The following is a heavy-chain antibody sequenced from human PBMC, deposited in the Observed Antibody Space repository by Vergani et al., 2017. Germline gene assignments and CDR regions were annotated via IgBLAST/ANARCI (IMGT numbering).Heavy chain of an antibody. V-gene: IGHV2-5*04. CDR3: VYRKTECGTTGCFYPFYYYYYMDV. J-gene: IGHJ6*03. Sequence: QITLKESGPTLVKPTQTLTLTCTFSGFSLNTRGVSVAWIRQPPGKALDWLALIYWNDDQHYSPSLNNRFTITKDNSKNQVVLTMTNMEYVDTGTYYCVYRKTECGTTGCFYPFYYYYYMDVLGKGTTVTVSS. CDR2: IYWNDDQ. D-gene: IGHD1-7*01. CDR1: GFSLNTRGVS.